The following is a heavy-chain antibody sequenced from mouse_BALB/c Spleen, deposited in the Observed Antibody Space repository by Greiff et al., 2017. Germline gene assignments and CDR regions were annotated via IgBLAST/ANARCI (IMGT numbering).Heavy chain of an antibody. J-gene: IGHJ4*01. CDR2: ISSGSSTI. Sequence: EVHLVESGGGLVQPGGSRKLSCAASGFTFSSFGMHWVRQAPEKGLEWVAYISSGSSTIYYADTVKGRFTISRDNPKNTLFLQMTSLRSEDTAMYYCAKANWDLGAMDYWGQGTSVTVSS. D-gene: IGHD4-1*01. CDR1: GFTFSSFG. CDR3: AKANWDLGAMDY. V-gene: IGHV5-17*02.